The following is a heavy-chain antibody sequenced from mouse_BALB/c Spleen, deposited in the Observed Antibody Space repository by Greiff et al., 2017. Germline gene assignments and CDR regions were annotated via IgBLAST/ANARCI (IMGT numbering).Heavy chain of an antibody. CDR1: GFTFSSFG. Sequence: DVKLVESGGGLVQPGGSRKLSCAASGFTFSSFGMHWVRQAPEKGLEWVAYISSGSSTIYYADTVKGRFTISRDNPKNTLFLQMTSLRSEDTAMYYCARWQLGLLDYWGQGTTLTVSS. CDR2: ISSGSSTI. CDR3: ARWQLGLLDY. J-gene: IGHJ2*01. V-gene: IGHV5-17*02. D-gene: IGHD3-1*01.